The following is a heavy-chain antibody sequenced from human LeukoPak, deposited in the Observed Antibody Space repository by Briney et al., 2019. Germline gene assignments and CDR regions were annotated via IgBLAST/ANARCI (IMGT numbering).Heavy chain of an antibody. CDR2: ISSSSSYI. D-gene: IGHD6-19*01. CDR1: GFTFSTYW. Sequence: PGGSLRLSCSASGFTFSTYWMSWVRQAPGKGLEWVSSISSSSSYIYYADSVKGRFTISRDNAKNSLYLQMNSLRAEDTAVYYCARLPYAYSSGWSWGQGTLVTVSS. J-gene: IGHJ5*02. V-gene: IGHV3-21*01. CDR3: ARLPYAYSSGWS.